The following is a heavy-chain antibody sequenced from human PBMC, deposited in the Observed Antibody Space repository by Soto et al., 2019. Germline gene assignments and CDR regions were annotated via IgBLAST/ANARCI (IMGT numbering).Heavy chain of an antibody. J-gene: IGHJ4*02. Sequence: SETLSLTCAVSGGSISSSNWWSWVRQPPGKGLEWIGEIYHSGSTNYNPSLKSRVTISVDKSKNQFSLKLSSVTAADTAVYYCARVDIVGPRYFDYWGQGTLVTVSS. D-gene: IGHD1-26*01. CDR3: ARVDIVGPRYFDY. CDR2: IYHSGST. V-gene: IGHV4-4*02. CDR1: GGSISSSNW.